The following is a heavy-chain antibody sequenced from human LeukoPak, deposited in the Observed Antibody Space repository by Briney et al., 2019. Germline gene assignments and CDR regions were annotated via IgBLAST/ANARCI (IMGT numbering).Heavy chain of an antibody. CDR2: IYTSGST. J-gene: IGHJ3*02. V-gene: IGHV4-61*02. CDR1: GVSISSGSYY. CDR3: ARLPVGQPGKRGAIKPTPHAFDI. D-gene: IGHD3-10*01. Sequence: PSETLSLTCTVSGVSISSGSYYWSCMPQPAGKGLEWIGRIYTSGSTNYNPSLKSRVTISVDTSKSQFYLKLSSVTAADTAVYYCARLPVGQPGKRGAIKPTPHAFDIWGQGTMVTVSS.